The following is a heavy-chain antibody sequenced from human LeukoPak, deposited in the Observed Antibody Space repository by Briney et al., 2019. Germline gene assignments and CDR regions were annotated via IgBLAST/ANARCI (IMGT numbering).Heavy chain of an antibody. D-gene: IGHD3-10*01. CDR1: GGSISSGSYY. CDR3: ARGGGGEGVWAHFDY. CDR2: IYTSGST. J-gene: IGHJ4*02. V-gene: IGHV4-61*02. Sequence: PSQTLSLTCTVSGGSISSGSYYWSWVRQPAGKGLEWIGRIYTSGSTNYNPSLKSRVTISVDTSKNQFSLKLSSVTAADTAVYYCARGGGGEGVWAHFDYWGQGTLVTVSS.